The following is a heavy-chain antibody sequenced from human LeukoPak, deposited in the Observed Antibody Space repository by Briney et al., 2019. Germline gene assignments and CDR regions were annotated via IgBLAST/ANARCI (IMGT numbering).Heavy chain of an antibody. J-gene: IGHJ4*02. V-gene: IGHV3-20*04. CDR2: INWSGGST. CDR1: GFSFDNYA. D-gene: IGHD2-2*01. Sequence: GGSLRLSCVASGFSFDNYAMNWVRQAPGKGLDWVSGINWSGGSTGYADPLRGRFTISRDNAKNSLYLQMDSLRAEDTALYYCARAPITSPFYFDYWGQGTLVTVSS. CDR3: ARAPITSPFYFDY.